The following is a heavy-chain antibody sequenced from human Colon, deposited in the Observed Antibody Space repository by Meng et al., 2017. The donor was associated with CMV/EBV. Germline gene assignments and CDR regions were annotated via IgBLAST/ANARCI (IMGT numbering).Heavy chain of an antibody. V-gene: IGHV1-2*05. Sequence: GTAYAFSCSAHYGRWVRQDPGKGLEWMGRIKDKSGSENNAKTMKGRVTMTREMYTNTAYMVCGVLGSDATVVYYCARELDTGGLDHWGQGTLVTVSS. CDR2: IKDKSGSE. CDR3: ARELDTGGLDH. D-gene: IGHD5-18*01. CDR1: AFSCSAHY. J-gene: IGHJ4*02.